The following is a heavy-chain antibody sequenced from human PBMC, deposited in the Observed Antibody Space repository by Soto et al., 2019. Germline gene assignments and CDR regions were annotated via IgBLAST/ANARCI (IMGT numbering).Heavy chain of an antibody. V-gene: IGHV3-48*04. CDR1: GFSFATES. CDR2: ISSSSATI. CDR3: ARDGGYNYGPFDY. Sequence: GGSLRLSCAASGFSFATESLNWVRQAPGKGLEWVSYISSSSATIHYADSVKGRFTISRDNAKNSMYLQMKSLGAEDTAVYYCARDGGYNYGPFDYWGQGALVTVSS. J-gene: IGHJ4*02. D-gene: IGHD5-18*01.